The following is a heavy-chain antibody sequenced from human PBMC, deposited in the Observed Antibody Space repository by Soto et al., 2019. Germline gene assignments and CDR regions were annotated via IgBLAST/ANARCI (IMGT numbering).Heavy chain of an antibody. D-gene: IGHD3-22*01. V-gene: IGHV1-69*01. CDR1: RGSFSSYA. CDR3: ARGRFSCGYYQPPPR. CDR2: IIPIFGTA. J-gene: IGHJ3*01. Sequence: QVQMVQSGAEVNKPGSFVKGSCKASRGSFSSYAISWVRQARGQGPEWMGGIIPIFGTANYAQKFQGRVTITADESTSTAYMELSSLRSEDTAVYYCARGRFSCGYYQPPPRWGQGTMVTVSS.